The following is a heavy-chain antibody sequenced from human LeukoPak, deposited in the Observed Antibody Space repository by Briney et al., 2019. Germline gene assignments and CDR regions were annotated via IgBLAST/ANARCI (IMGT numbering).Heavy chain of an antibody. CDR3: AKCGNSGCHLIDY. CDR1: GFTFRIYA. J-gene: IGHJ4*02. Sequence: GGSLRLSCAGSGFTFRIYAMSWVRQAPGKGLEWVSAISGRTGATYYADSEKGRFTISRDNSKSTLYLQMDSLRAEDTAVYYCAKCGNSGCHLIDYWGQGTLVTVSS. D-gene: IGHD5-12*01. V-gene: IGHV3-23*01. CDR2: ISGRTGAT.